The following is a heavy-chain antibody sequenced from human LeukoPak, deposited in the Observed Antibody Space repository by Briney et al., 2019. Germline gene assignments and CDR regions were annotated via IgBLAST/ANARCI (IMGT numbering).Heavy chain of an antibody. CDR3: AGIISLFYGMDV. CDR1: GFTFSSYG. CDR2: IRYDGSNK. D-gene: IGHD3-10*01. Sequence: GGSLRLSCAASGFTFSSYGMHWVRQAPGKGLEWVAFIRYDGSNKYYADSVKGRFTISRDNSKNTLYLQMNSLRAEDTAVYYCAGIISLFYGMDVWGQGTTVTVSS. J-gene: IGHJ6*02. V-gene: IGHV3-30*02.